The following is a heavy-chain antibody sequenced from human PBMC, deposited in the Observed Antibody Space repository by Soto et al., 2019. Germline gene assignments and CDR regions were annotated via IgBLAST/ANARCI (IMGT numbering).Heavy chain of an antibody. D-gene: IGHD2-15*01. CDR2: LSGSGGST. CDR3: AKYSSGVWFDP. CDR1: GCTFSSYA. V-gene: IGHV3-23*01. J-gene: IGHJ5*02. Sequence: SLRLPCSASGCTFSSYAMSCLRQAPGKGLQWISALSGSGGSTYYADSVKGRFTISRDSSKNTLYLQMNSLRAEDTAVYYCAKYSSGVWFDPWGQGTLVTVSS.